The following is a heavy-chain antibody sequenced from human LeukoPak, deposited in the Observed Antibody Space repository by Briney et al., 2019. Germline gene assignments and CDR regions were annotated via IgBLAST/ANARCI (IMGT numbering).Heavy chain of an antibody. V-gene: IGHV1-69*13. CDR3: TREGAYGAHGFDY. CDR1: GGTFSSYA. Sequence: ASVKVSCKASGGTFSSYAISWVRQAPGQGLEWMGGIIPIFGTANYAQKFQGRVTITADESTSTAYMELSSLRSEDTAVYYCTREGAYGAHGFDYWGQGTLITVSS. D-gene: IGHD4-17*01. CDR2: IIPIFGTA. J-gene: IGHJ4*02.